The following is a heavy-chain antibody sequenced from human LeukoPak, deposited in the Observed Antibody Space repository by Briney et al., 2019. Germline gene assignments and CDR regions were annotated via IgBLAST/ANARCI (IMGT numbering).Heavy chain of an antibody. CDR2: ISPYNGNT. V-gene: IGHV1-18*01. CDR3: ARGLVGATFNDY. CDR1: GYSFSSYG. Sequence: ASVKVSCKTSGYSFSSYGINWVRQAPGQGLEWMGWISPYNGNTNYAQKLQGRVTMTTDTSTTTAYMELRSLRSDDTAVYYCARGLVGATFNDYWGQGTLVTVSS. D-gene: IGHD1-26*01. J-gene: IGHJ4*02.